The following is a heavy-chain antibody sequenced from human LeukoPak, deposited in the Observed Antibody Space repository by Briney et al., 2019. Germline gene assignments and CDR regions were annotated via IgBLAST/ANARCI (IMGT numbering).Heavy chain of an antibody. V-gene: IGHV4-34*01. Sequence: PSETLSLTCAVYGGSFSGYYWSWIRQPPGKGLEWIGEINHSGSTNYYPSLKSRVTISVDTSKNQFSLKLSSVTAADTAVYYCATTLKAAASYWGQGTLVTVSS. J-gene: IGHJ4*02. CDR2: INHSGST. CDR3: ATTLKAAASY. D-gene: IGHD6-13*01. CDR1: GGSFSGYY.